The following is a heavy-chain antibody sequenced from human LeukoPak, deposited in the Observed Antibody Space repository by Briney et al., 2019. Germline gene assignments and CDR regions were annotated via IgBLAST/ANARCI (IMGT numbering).Heavy chain of an antibody. CDR1: GGSITSYY. V-gene: IGHV4-59*01. J-gene: IGHJ4*02. CDR3: ARDSRSYYDSRGYYGTFDY. CDR2: IYYSGST. Sequence: SETLSLTCTVSGGSITSYYWSWIRQPPGKGLEWIGYIYYSGSTNYSPSLKSRVTISVDTSKNKFSLKLSSVTAADTAVYYCARDSRSYYDSRGYYGTFDYWGQGTLVTVSS. D-gene: IGHD3-22*01.